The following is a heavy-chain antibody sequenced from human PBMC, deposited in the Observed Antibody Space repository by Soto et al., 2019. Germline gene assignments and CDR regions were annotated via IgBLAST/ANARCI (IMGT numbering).Heavy chain of an antibody. D-gene: IGHD1-1*01. CDR3: ARDAGLEATGAFDL. J-gene: IGHJ3*01. CDR1: GCSIGSGVYY. Sequence: TLSLTCPVSGCSIGSGVYYWSWIRQHPGKGLEWIGYIYYSGSTYYNPSLKSRVTISVDTSKNQFSLKLSSVTAADTAVYYCARDAGLEATGAFDLWGQGTMVTVPS. V-gene: IGHV4-31*03. CDR2: IYYSGST.